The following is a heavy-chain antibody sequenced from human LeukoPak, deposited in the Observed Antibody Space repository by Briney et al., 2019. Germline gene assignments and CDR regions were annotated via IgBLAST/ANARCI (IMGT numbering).Heavy chain of an antibody. Sequence: AGGSLRLSCAASGFTFNTFGMPWVRQAPGQGLEWLAAIWFDGSVKPYSDAVKGRFTISRDNSLNTLYLQMNSLRVEDTATYCGAKDTAVQFLEPAFWGQGTLVTVSS. CDR3: AKDTAVQFLEPAF. CDR1: GFTFNTFG. V-gene: IGHV3-33*06. CDR2: IWFDGSVK. J-gene: IGHJ4*02. D-gene: IGHD3-3*01.